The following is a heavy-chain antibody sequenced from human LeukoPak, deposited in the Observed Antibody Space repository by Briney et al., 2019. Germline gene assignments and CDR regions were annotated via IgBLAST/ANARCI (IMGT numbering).Heavy chain of an antibody. J-gene: IGHJ4*02. CDR2: IRYDGSNK. CDR3: AKVGVEIARYFDY. Sequence: GGSLRLSCAASGFTFSSYAMHWVRQAPGKGLEWVAFIRYDGSNKYYADSVKGRFTISRDNSKNTLYLQMNSLRAEDTAVYYCAKVGVEIARYFDYWGQGTLVTVSS. CDR1: GFTFSSYA. D-gene: IGHD5-24*01. V-gene: IGHV3-30*02.